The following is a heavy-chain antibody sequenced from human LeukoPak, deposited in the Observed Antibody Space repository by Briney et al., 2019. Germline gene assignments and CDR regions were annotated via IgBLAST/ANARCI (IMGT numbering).Heavy chain of an antibody. J-gene: IGHJ4*02. CDR2: ISSSSSYI. CDR3: ASLSYYYDSSGYLGEGYYFDY. D-gene: IGHD3-22*01. Sequence: PGGSLRLSCAASGFTFSSYSMNWVRQAPGKGLEWVSSISSSSSYIYYTDSVKGRLTISRDNAKNSLYLRMNSLRAEDTAVYYCASLSYYYDSSGYLGEGYYFDYWGQGTLVTVSS. V-gene: IGHV3-21*01. CDR1: GFTFSSYS.